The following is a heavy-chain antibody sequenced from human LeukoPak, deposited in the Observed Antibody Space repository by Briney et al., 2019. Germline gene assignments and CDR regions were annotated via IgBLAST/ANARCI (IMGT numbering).Heavy chain of an antibody. CDR1: GGSISSNY. CDR2: IYYSGST. J-gene: IGHJ4*02. D-gene: IGHD3-10*01. CDR3: ARGSGRWGFDA. V-gene: IGHV4-59*01. Sequence: PSETLSLTCTVSGGSISSNYWNWIRQPPGKTLEWIGYIYYSGSTNYNPSLRSRVTISVDSSKNQFSLKLSSVTAADTAVYYCARGSGRWGFDAWGQGTLVTVSS.